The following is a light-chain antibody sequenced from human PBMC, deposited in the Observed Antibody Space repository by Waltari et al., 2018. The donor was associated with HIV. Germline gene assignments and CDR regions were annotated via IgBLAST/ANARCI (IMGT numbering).Light chain of an antibody. CDR1: TSNIGNNY. Sequence: QFVLTQAPSVSAAPGQHVTISCSGSTSNIGNNYVSWYQLFPGTAPKLLIYDISKRPSGIPDRFSGSKSGTSATLAITGLQIGDEADYYCRTWDSSLSVGLFGGGTKVTVL. J-gene: IGLJ3*02. CDR2: DIS. CDR3: RTWDSSLSVGL. V-gene: IGLV1-51*01.